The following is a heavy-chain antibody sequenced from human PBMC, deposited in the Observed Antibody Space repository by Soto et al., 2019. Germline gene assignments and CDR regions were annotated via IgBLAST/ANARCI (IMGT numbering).Heavy chain of an antibody. V-gene: IGHV3-23*01. CDR2: ISGSGGST. J-gene: IGHJ6*02. CDR3: AKQTHRRPLDAYYYGMDV. CDR1: GFTFSSYA. Sequence: PGGSLRLSCAASGFTFSSYAMSWVRQAPGKGLEWVSAISGSGGSTYYADSVKGRFTISRDNSKNTLYLQMNSLRAEDTAVYYCAKQTHRRPLDAYYYGMDVWGQGTTVTVSS.